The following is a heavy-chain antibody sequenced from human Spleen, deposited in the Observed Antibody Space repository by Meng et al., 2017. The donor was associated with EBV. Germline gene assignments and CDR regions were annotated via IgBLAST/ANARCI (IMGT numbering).Heavy chain of an antibody. V-gene: IGHV3-74*03. CDR3: SRDLVGSHDS. Sequence: EGQLVYSGGALVQPGVSLTLSCAVSVFSFSSYVMHWHRQAPGEGLMWVSRINENGATTTYADSVKGRFTISRDNAKNTLYLHMTSLRGEDTAVYYCSRDLVGSHDSWGQGTLVTVSS. D-gene: IGHD2-8*02. CDR1: VFSFSSYV. CDR2: INENGATT. J-gene: IGHJ4*02.